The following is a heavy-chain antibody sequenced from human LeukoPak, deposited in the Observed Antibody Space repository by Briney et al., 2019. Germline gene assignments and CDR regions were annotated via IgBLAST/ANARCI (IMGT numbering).Heavy chain of an antibody. CDR2: IGTAGDT. Sequence: GGSLRLSCAASGFTFSSYDMHWVRQATGKGLEWVSAIGTAGDTYYPGSVKGRFTISRENAKNSLYLQMNSLRAGDTAVYYCARNNGVLWFGEGIWFDPWGQGTLVTVSS. V-gene: IGHV3-13*01. D-gene: IGHD3-10*01. CDR1: GFTFSSYD. J-gene: IGHJ5*02. CDR3: ARNNGVLWFGEGIWFDP.